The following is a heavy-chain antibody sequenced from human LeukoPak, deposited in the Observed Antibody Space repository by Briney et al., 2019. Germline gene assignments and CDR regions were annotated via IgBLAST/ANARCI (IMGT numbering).Heavy chain of an antibody. CDR1: GYTFTSYD. D-gene: IGHD6-19*01. V-gene: IGHV1-8*01. Sequence: GASVKVSCKASGYTFTSYDINWVRQATGQGLEWMGWMNPNSGNTGYAQKFQGRVTMTRNTSISTAYMELSSLRSEDTAVYYCARVQAGWFTYYYYGMDVWGQGTTVTVSS. J-gene: IGHJ6*02. CDR3: ARVQAGWFTYYYYGMDV. CDR2: MNPNSGNT.